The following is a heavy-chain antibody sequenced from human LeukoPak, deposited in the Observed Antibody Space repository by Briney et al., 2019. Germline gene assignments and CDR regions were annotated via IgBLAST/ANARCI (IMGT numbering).Heavy chain of an antibody. CDR1: GYTFTGVF. CDR2: INPNTGDT. D-gene: IGHD6-19*01. V-gene: IGHV1-2*02. Sequence: ASVKVSCKTSGYTFTGVFMHWVRQAPGQRLEWMVWINPNTGDTNYAQKFQGRVTLTRDTSMRAAYMELSSLTSDDTALYYCTRDVPGYSSEFDFWGQGTLVTVSS. CDR3: TRDVPGYSSEFDF. J-gene: IGHJ4*02.